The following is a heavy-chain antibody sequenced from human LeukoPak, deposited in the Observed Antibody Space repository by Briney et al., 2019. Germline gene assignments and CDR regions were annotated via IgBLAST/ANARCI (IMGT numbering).Heavy chain of an antibody. D-gene: IGHD3-22*01. J-gene: IGHJ4*02. CDR2: ISSSSSYI. CDR3: ARAPSYYYDSSGYSHFDY. CDR1: GFTFSSYS. Sequence: GGSLRLSCAASGFTFSSYSMNWVRQAPGKGLEWVSSISSSSSYIYYADSVKGRFTISRDNAMNSLYLQMNSLRAEDTAVYYCARAPSYYYDSSGYSHFDYWGQGTLVTVSS. V-gene: IGHV3-21*01.